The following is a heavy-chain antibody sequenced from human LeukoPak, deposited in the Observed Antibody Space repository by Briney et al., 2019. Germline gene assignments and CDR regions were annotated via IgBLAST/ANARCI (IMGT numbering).Heavy chain of an antibody. D-gene: IGHD4-17*01. CDR2: IYYSGST. J-gene: IGHJ4*02. CDR1: GGSISSYY. CDR3: ARALSYGELDY. V-gene: IGHV4-59*01. Sequence: PSETLSLTCTVSGGSISSYYWSWIRQPPGKGLEWIGYIYYSGSTNYNPSLKSRVTISVDTSKNQFSLKLSSVTAADTAMYYCARALSYGELDYWGQGTLVTVSS.